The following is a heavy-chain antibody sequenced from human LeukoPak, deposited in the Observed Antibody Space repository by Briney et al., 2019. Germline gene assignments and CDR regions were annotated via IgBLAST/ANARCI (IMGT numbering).Heavy chain of an antibody. CDR1: GFTFSSYS. V-gene: IGHV3-21*01. D-gene: IGHD1-26*01. CDR2: IDSTSSFI. CDR3: ARVFGGSYTFDY. Sequence: PGGSLRLSCAASGFTFSSYSMNWVRQAPGKGLEWVSYIDSTSSFIYYPDSVKGRFTISRDNAKNSLYLQMNSLRAEDTAVYYCARVFGGSYTFDYWGQGILVTASS. J-gene: IGHJ4*02.